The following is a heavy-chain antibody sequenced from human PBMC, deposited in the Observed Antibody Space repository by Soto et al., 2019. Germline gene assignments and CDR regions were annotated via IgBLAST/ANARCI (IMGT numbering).Heavy chain of an antibody. CDR3: AREDFYRFDY. CDR1: GFTFTSYW. V-gene: IGHV3-7*01. J-gene: IGHJ4*02. CDR2: IKEDGSAK. Sequence: EVQLVESGGGLVQPGGSLRVSCAASGFTFTSYWMNWVRQAPGKGLEWVANIKEDGSAKYYLDSVKGRFTISRDNAKNSLYLQMNSLRAEDTAVYYCAREDFYRFDYWGQGNLVTVSS.